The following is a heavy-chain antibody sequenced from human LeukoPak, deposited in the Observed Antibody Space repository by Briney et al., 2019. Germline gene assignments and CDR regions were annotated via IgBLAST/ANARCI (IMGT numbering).Heavy chain of an antibody. CDR1: GFTFSNFA. Sequence: GGSLRLSCAASGFTFSNFAMHWVRHAPGKGLEWVAFIAFDGSNKYYAESVKGRFTISRDNSKKTLYLQMSSLRAEDTAVYYCAKDAWRNREFDFWGQGALVTVSS. D-gene: IGHD2/OR15-2a*01. CDR2: IAFDGSNK. J-gene: IGHJ4*02. V-gene: IGHV3-30*02. CDR3: AKDAWRNREFDF.